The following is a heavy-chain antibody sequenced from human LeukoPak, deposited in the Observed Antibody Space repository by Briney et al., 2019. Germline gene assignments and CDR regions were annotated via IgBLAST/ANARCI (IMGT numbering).Heavy chain of an antibody. J-gene: IGHJ5*02. CDR1: GYTFTGYY. CDR2: INPNSGGT. D-gene: IGHD3-3*01. CDR3: ARGVTIFGVAYNWFDP. Sequence: VSVKVSCKASGYTFTGYYMHWVRQAPGQGLEWMGWINPNSGGTNYAQKFQGRVTMTRDTSISTAYMELSRLRSDDTAVYYCARGVTIFGVAYNWFDPWGQGTLVTVSS. V-gene: IGHV1-2*02.